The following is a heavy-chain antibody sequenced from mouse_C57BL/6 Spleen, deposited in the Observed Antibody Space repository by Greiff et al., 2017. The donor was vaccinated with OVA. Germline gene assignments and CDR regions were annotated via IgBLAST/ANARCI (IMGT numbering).Heavy chain of an antibody. CDR3: TREGGLGRGYFDY. CDR1: GFTFSSYA. Sequence: EVKVVESGEGLVKPGGSLKLSCAASGFTFSSYAMSWVRQTPEKRLEWVAYISSGGDYIYYADTVKGRFTISRDNARNTLYLQMSSLKSEDTAMYYCTREGGLGRGYFDYWGQGTTLTVSS. D-gene: IGHD4-1*01. V-gene: IGHV5-9-1*02. J-gene: IGHJ2*01. CDR2: ISSGGDYI.